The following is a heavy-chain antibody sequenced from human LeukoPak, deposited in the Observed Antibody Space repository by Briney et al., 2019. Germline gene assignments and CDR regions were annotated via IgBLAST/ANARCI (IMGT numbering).Heavy chain of an antibody. D-gene: IGHD3-22*01. Sequence: ASVKVSCKASGYTFTSYDINWVRRATGQGLEWMGWMNPNSGNTGYAQKFQGRVTMTRNTSISTAYMELSSLRSEDTAVYYCARGSVADYYDSSGKPDYWGQGTLVTVSS. CDR1: GYTFTSYD. V-gene: IGHV1-8*01. J-gene: IGHJ4*02. CDR3: ARGSVADYYDSSGKPDY. CDR2: MNPNSGNT.